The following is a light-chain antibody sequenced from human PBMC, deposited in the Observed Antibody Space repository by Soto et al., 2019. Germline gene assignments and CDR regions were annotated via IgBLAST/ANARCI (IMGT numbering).Light chain of an antibody. J-gene: IGKJ4*01. V-gene: IGKV3-11*01. CDR1: QSVSTY. Sequence: EIVLTQSPATLPLSAGERATLSCRTSQSVSTYLAWYQQKPGQAPRLLFYDASTRATGIPARFSGSGSGTDFTLSISSLEPEDFAVYYCQQRSTWPLTFGGGTKVEIK. CDR2: DAS. CDR3: QQRSTWPLT.